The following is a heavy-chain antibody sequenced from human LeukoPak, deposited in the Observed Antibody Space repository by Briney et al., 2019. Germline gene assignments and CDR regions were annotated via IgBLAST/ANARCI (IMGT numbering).Heavy chain of an antibody. J-gene: IGHJ5*02. CDR1: GYTFTGYY. CDR3: ARDLYGPNSGGLSNWFDP. Sequence: ASVKVSCKASGYTFTGYYMHWVRQAPGRGLEWMGWINPNSGGTNYAQKFQGRVTMTRDTSISTAYMELSRLRSDDTAVYYCARDLYGPNSGGLSNWFDPWGQGTLVTVSS. V-gene: IGHV1-2*02. D-gene: IGHD6-19*01. CDR2: INPNSGGT.